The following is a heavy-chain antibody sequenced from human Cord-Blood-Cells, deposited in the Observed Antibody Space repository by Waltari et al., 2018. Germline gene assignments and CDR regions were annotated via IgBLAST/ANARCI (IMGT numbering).Heavy chain of an antibody. Sequence: QVQLQQWGAGLLKPSETLSLTCAVYGGSFSGYYWSWIRPPPGKGLEWIGEINHSGSTNYNPSLKSRVTISVDTSKNQFSLKLSSVTAADTAVYYCARLVQLERNYYYYMDVWGKGTTVTVSS. V-gene: IGHV4-34*01. J-gene: IGHJ6*03. CDR3: ARLVQLERNYYYYMDV. CDR1: GGSFSGYY. CDR2: INHSGST. D-gene: IGHD1-1*01.